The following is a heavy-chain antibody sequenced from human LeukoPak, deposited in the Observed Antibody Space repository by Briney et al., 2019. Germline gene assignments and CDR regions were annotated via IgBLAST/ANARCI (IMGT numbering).Heavy chain of an antibody. V-gene: IGHV3-7*01. D-gene: IGHD3-9*01. CDR3: ATLGIRYFDWFN. CDR2: IKQDGSEK. CDR1: GFTFSSYW. J-gene: IGHJ4*02. Sequence: GGSLRLSCAASGFTFSSYWMSWVRQAPGKGLEWVANIKQDGSEKYYVDSVEGRFTVSRDNAKNSLSLQMNSLRAEDTAVYYCATLGIRYFDWFNWGQGTLVTVSS.